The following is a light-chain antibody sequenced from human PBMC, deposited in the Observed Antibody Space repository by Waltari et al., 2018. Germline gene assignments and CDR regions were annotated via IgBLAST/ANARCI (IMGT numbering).Light chain of an antibody. CDR3: QVRDSNTAV. V-gene: IGLV3-9*01. J-gene: IGLJ7*01. CDR2: RDN. Sequence: SYDLTPPLSVSVALGQTARITCGGNNIGAKSVHWYQQKPGQAPLLVIYRDNTRPSRIPERFSGSNSENTATLTISGAQAADEADYYCQVRDSNTAVFGGGTHLTVL. CDR1: NIGAKS.